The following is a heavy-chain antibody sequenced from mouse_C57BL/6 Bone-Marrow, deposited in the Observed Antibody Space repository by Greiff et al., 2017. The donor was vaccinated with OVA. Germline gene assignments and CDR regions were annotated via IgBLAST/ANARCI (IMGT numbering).Heavy chain of an antibody. V-gene: IGHV1-63*01. CDR2: IYPGGGYT. CDR3: ARDGNYGAMDY. Sequence: QVQLQQSGAELVRPGTSVKMSCKASGYTFTNYWIGWAKQRPGHGLEWIGDIYPGGGYTNYNEKLKGKATLTADKSSSTAYMQFSSLTSEDSAIYYCARDGNYGAMDYWGQGTSVTVSS. J-gene: IGHJ4*01. CDR1: GYTFTNYW. D-gene: IGHD2-1*01.